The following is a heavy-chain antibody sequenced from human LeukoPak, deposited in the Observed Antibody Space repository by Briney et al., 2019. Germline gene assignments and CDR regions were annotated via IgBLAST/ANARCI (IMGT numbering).Heavy chain of an antibody. Sequence: SETLSLTCGISGHSTTRGYYWAWFRQSPGKGPEWTATFFQNEKSFYNASLESRVIMSLDTSKSQFSLNLTSVTAADTAVYYCARVLPVPYLLDSWGQGTHVTVSS. CDR1: GHSTTRGYY. J-gene: IGHJ4*02. D-gene: IGHD3-10*02. CDR2: FFQNEKS. V-gene: IGHV4-38-2*01. CDR3: ARVLPVPYLLDS.